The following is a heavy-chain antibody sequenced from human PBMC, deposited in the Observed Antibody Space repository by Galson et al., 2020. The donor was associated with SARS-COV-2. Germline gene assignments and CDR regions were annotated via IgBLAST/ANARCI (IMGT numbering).Heavy chain of an antibody. J-gene: IGHJ4*02. V-gene: IGHV3-23*01. CDR3: AKEAIVAQSGFDY. D-gene: IGHD5-12*01. CDR1: GFTFSSYD. Sequence: ESLKISCAASGFTFSSYDMSWVRQAPGKGLEWVSAISGGGGSTYYADSVKGRFTISRDNSKNTLYLQMNSLRAEDTAVYYCAKEAIVAQSGFDYWGQGTLVTVSS. CDR2: ISGGGGST.